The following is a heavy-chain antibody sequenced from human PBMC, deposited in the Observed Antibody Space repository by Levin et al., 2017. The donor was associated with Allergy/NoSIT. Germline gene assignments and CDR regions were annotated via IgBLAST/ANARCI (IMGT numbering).Heavy chain of an antibody. V-gene: IGHV4-59*01. J-gene: IGHJ6*03. CDR1: GGSISSYY. Sequence: SQTLSLTCTVSGGSISSYYWSWIRQPPGKGLEWIGYIYYSGSTNYNPSLKSRVTISVDTSKNQFSLKLSSVTAADTAVYYCARETGYYDFWSGYYTDYYYYMDVWGKGTTVTVSS. CDR3: ARETGYYDFWSGYYTDYYYYMDV. CDR2: IYYSGST. D-gene: IGHD3-3*01.